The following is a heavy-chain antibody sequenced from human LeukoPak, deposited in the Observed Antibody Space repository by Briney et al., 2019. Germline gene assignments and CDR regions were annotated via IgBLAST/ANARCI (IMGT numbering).Heavy chain of an antibody. CDR2: IYYSGST. Sequence: SETLSLTCTVSGGSISSSGYYWGWIRQPPGKGLEWIGSIYYSGSTYYNPSLKSRVTISVDTSKNQFSLKLSSVTAADTAVYYCARDRGPAAAIFDYWGQGTLVTVSS. J-gene: IGHJ4*02. D-gene: IGHD2-2*01. CDR3: ARDRGPAAAIFDY. V-gene: IGHV4-39*02. CDR1: GGSISSSGYY.